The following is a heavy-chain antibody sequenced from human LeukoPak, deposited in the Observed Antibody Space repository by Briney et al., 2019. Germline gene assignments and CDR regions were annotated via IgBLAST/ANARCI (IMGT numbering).Heavy chain of an antibody. J-gene: IGHJ4*02. Sequence: SETLSLTCTVSGGSISSYWWSWIRQPPGKGLEWIGYMYYSGSTNYNPSLKSRVTISVDTSNNQFSLKLSSVTAADTAVYYCASSSSWYRSSGRYFDSWGQGTLVTVSS. V-gene: IGHV4-59*01. CDR2: MYYSGST. CDR1: GGSISSYW. D-gene: IGHD6-13*01. CDR3: ASSSSWYRSSGRYFDS.